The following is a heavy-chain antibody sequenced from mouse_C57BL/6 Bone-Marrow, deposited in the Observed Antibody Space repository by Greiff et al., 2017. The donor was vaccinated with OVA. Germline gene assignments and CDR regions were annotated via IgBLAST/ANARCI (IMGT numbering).Heavy chain of an antibody. CDR2: IHPTSGST. CDR3: ATLRQWGFAY. Sequence: QVQLQQPGAELVKPGASVKLSCKASGYTFTSYWMHWVKQRPGQGLEWIGMIHPTSGSTNYNEKFKSKATLTVDKSSSTAYMQLSSLTSEDSAVYYCATLRQWGFAYWGQGTLVTVSA. J-gene: IGHJ3*01. D-gene: IGHD1-1*01. CDR1: GYTFTSYW. V-gene: IGHV1-64*01.